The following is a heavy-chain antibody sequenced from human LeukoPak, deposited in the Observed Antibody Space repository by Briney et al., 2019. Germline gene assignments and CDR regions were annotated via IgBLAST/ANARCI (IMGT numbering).Heavy chain of an antibody. Sequence: GGSLRLSCAASGFTFSTYVMHWVRQAPGKGLEWVAVISYDGSNKYCADSVKGRFTISRDNSKNTLYLQMNSLRAEDTAVYYCAKEIRVGATPYGMDVWGQGTTVTVSS. J-gene: IGHJ6*02. D-gene: IGHD1-26*01. V-gene: IGHV3-30*18. CDR3: AKEIRVGATPYGMDV. CDR2: ISYDGSNK. CDR1: GFTFSTYV.